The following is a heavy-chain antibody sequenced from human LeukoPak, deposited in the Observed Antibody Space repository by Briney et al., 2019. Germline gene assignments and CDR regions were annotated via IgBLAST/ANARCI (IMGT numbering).Heavy chain of an antibody. CDR2: ISGSGGST. V-gene: IGHV3-23*01. CDR3: AKDLVAGYYYYYGMDV. Sequence: GGSLRLSCAASGFTFSSYAMSWVRQAPGKGLEWVSAISGSGGSTYYADSVKGRFTISRDNSKNTLYLQMNSLRAEDTAVYYCAKDLVAGYYYYYGMDVWGQGTTVTVSS. J-gene: IGHJ6*02. D-gene: IGHD6-19*01. CDR1: GFTFSSYA.